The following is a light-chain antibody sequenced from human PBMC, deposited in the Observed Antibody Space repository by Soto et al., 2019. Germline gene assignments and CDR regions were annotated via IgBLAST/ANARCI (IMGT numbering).Light chain of an antibody. CDR2: AAS. J-gene: IGKJ3*01. CDR1: QDISNY. CDR3: QNSYSALFT. Sequence: DIQLTQSPSSLSASVGDRVTITCRASQDISNYLAWYQQKPGKVPELLIYAASTLQSGVPSRFSGSGSGTDLTLNISSLQPEDLATYSCQNSYSALFTFGPGTKVDL. V-gene: IGKV1-27*01.